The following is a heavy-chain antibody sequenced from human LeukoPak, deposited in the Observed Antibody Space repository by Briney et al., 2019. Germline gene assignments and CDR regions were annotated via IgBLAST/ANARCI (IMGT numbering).Heavy chain of an antibody. V-gene: IGHV3-21*01. Sequence: PGGSLRLSCAASGFTFSSYSMNWVRQAPGKGLEWASSISSSSSYIYYADSVKGRFTISRDNAKNSLYLQMNSLGAEDTAVYYCARDQPRYGQMMGWYYYGMDVWGKGTTVTVSS. CDR2: ISSSSSYI. CDR1: GFTFSSYS. CDR3: ARDQPRYGQMMGWYYYGMDV. J-gene: IGHJ6*04. D-gene: IGHD5-18*01.